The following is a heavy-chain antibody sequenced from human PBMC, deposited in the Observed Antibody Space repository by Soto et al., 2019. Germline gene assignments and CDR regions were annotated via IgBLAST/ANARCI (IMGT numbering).Heavy chain of an antibody. CDR2: INHSGST. J-gene: IGHJ5*02. D-gene: IGHD2-15*01. CDR1: GGSFSGYY. CDR3: ARGLRKVVVVSNWFDP. V-gene: IGHV4-34*01. Sequence: PSETLSLTCAVYGGSFSGYYWSWIRQPPGKGLEWIGEINHSGSTNYNPSLKSRVTISVDTSKNQFSLKLSSVTAADTAVYYCARGLRKVVVVSNWFDPWGQGTLVTVSS.